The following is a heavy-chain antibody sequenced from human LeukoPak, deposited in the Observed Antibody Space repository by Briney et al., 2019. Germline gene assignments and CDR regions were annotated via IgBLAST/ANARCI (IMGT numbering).Heavy chain of an antibody. CDR3: ARGFSGDRAFDI. D-gene: IGHD7-27*01. V-gene: IGHV4-34*01. Sequence: PSETLSLTCAVYGGSFSGYYWSWIRQPPGKGLEWMGEINHSGGANYNPSLKSRVTISVDTPKNQFSLKLSSVTAADTAVYYCARGFSGDRAFDIWGQGTMVTVSS. J-gene: IGHJ3*02. CDR2: INHSGGA. CDR1: GGSFSGYY.